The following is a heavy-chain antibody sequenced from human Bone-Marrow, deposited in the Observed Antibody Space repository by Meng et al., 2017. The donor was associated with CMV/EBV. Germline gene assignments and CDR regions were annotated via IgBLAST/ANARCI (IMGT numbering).Heavy chain of an antibody. CDR2: ISSGGGGK. CDR3: AREDCSGGSCNQLLDY. D-gene: IGHD2-15*01. Sequence: GESLKISCEASGFTFSSCSMHWVRQAPGEGLEWVAVISSGGGGKYYADPVKGRFTIARDNSKNTLYLQMNSLRAEDTSVYYCAREDCSGGSCNQLLDYWGQATLVTVSS. J-gene: IGHJ4*02. CDR1: GFTFSSCS. V-gene: IGHV3-30*04.